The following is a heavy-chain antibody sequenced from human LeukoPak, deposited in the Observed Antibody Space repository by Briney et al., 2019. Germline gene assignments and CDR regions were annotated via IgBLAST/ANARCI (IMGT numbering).Heavy chain of an antibody. CDR2: INHSGST. V-gene: IGHV4-34*01. D-gene: IGHD1-1*01. Sequence: SETLSLTCAVYGGSFSGYYWSWIRQPPGRGLEWIGEINHSGSTNYNPSLKSRVTISVDTSKNQFSLKLSSVTAADTAVYYCARERGWPSRFDPWGQGTLVTVSS. J-gene: IGHJ5*02. CDR1: GGSFSGYY. CDR3: ARERGWPSRFDP.